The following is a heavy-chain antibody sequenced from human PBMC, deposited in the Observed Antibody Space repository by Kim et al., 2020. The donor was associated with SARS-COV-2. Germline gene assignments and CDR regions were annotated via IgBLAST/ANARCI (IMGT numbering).Heavy chain of an antibody. J-gene: IGHJ6*04. D-gene: IGHD2-15*01. CDR3: ARVRECRSGGCDWHVVDV. Sequence: GGSLRLSCVASGFSISGYSMTWVRQAPGKGLEWVSSISGSGNYIYYADSLKGHVTVSRDNAKNSLYLQMHSLRVEDTAVYSCARVRECRSGGCDWHVVDVGGGGTTVIVPS. CDR1: GFSISGYS. V-gene: IGHV3-21*01. CDR2: ISGSGNYI.